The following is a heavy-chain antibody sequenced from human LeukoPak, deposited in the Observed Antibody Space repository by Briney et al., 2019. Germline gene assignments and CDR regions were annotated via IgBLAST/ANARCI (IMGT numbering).Heavy chain of an antibody. J-gene: IGHJ5*02. CDR3: AREYSSSDNWFDP. D-gene: IGHD6-6*01. CDR2: IYYSGST. Sequence: PSETLSLTCTVSGGSISSYYWSWIRQPPGKGLEWIGYIYYSGSTNYSPSLKSRVTISVDTSKNQFSLKLSSVTAADTAVYYCAREYSSSDNWFDPWGQGTLVTVSS. CDR1: GGSISSYY. V-gene: IGHV4-59*01.